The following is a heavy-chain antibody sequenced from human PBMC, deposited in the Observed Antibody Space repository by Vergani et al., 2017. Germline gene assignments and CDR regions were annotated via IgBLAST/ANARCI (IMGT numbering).Heavy chain of an antibody. V-gene: IGHV4-30-4*08. CDR2: IFYSDKT. D-gene: IGHD1-7*01. Sequence: QMHLQESGPRLEKSSQTLSLTCSLSGGSIAHPDYYWSWIRQCPGKGLEWTGRIFYSDKTYYNPSFRGRVTLSIDTSLNQFSLRLKSLTAADTATYFCASWLTRTTRACSFNSGGQGALVTVSS. CDR3: ASWLTRTTRACSFNS. J-gene: IGHJ1*01. CDR1: GGSIAHPDYY.